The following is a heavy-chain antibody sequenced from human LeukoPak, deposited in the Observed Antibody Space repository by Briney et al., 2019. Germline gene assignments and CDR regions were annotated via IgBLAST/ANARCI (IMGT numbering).Heavy chain of an antibody. V-gene: IGHV3-21*01. Sequence: GGSLRLSCAASGFTFSSYSMNWVRQAPGKGLEWVSSISSSSSYIYYADSVKGRFTISRDNAKNSLYLQMNSLRAEDTAVYYCASSPLLLWFGELLAWGQGTLVTVSS. CDR1: GFTFSSYS. D-gene: IGHD3-10*01. CDR3: ASSPLLLWFGELLA. CDR2: ISSSSSYI. J-gene: IGHJ5*02.